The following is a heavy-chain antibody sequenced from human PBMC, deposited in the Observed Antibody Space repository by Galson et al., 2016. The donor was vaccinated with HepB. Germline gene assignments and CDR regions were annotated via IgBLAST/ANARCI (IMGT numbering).Heavy chain of an antibody. D-gene: IGHD1-26*01. V-gene: IGHV3-21*01. CDR3: AAWLPSGSYFLGAFDI. CDR2: ISSSSSYI. J-gene: IGHJ3*02. Sequence: SLRLSCAASGFTFSSYSMNWVRQAPGKGLEWVSSISSSSSYIYYADSVKGRFTISRDNAKNSLYLQMNSLRAEDTAVYYCAAWLPSGSYFLGAFDIWGQGTMVTVSP. CDR1: GFTFSSYS.